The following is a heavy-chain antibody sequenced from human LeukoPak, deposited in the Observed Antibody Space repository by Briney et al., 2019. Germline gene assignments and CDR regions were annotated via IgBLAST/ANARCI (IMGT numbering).Heavy chain of an antibody. CDR1: GGSISSYY. CDR3: ARDYYDSSGYPVYIDY. V-gene: IGHV4-59*01. J-gene: IGHJ4*02. Sequence: SETLSLTCTVSGGSISSYYWSWIRQPPGKGLEWIGYIYYSGSTNYNPSLKSRVTISVDTSKNQFSLKLSSVTAADTAVYYCARDYYDSSGYPVYIDYWGQGTLVTVSS. D-gene: IGHD3-22*01. CDR2: IYYSGST.